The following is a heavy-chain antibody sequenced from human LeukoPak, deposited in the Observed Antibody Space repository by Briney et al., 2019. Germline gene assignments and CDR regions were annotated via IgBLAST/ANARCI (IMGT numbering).Heavy chain of an antibody. Sequence: GGSLRLSCAASGFTFSSYWMHWVRQAPGKGLVGVSRINTDGSSTSYADSVKGRFTISRDNAKNSLSLQMTSLRAEDTALYYCAKDSPSSITMVRGELAYTFDYWGQGTLVTVSS. CDR3: AKDSPSSITMVRGELAYTFDY. CDR2: INTDGSST. D-gene: IGHD3-10*01. J-gene: IGHJ4*02. CDR1: GFTFSSYW. V-gene: IGHV3-74*01.